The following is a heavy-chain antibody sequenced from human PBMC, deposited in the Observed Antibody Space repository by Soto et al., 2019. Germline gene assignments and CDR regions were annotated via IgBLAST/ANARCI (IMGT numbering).Heavy chain of an antibody. CDR3: ARDLGKTHYSALDV. Sequence: WASVKVSCKASGYTFTGYYIHWVRQAPGQGLEWMGWINPNSGGTNYAQKFQGWVTLTRDTSISTAYLELSRLRSDDTAVYYCARDLGKTHYSALDVWAQATTLTASS. J-gene: IGHJ6*02. CDR2: INPNSGGT. CDR1: GYTFTGYY. V-gene: IGHV1-2*04.